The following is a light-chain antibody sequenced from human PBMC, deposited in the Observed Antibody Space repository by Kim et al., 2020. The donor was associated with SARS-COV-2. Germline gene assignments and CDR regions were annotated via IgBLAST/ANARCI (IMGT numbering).Light chain of an antibody. CDR3: QQYNSYPLT. CDR2: KAS. CDR1: QSISSW. Sequence: ASVGDRVTMTCRARQSISSWLAWYQQKPGKAPNLLIYKASSLESGVPSRFSGSGSGTEFTLTSSSLQPDDFATYYCQQYNSYPLTFGGGTKVDIK. V-gene: IGKV1-5*03. J-gene: IGKJ4*01.